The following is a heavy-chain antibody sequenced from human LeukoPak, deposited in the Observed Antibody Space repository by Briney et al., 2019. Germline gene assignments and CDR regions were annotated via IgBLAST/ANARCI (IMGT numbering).Heavy chain of an antibody. V-gene: IGHV4-30-2*01. CDR2: IYHSGST. CDR3: GRTPSSKRGYSGYRAPYYYYGMDV. D-gene: IGHD5-12*01. J-gene: IGHJ6*02. Sequence: PSETLSLTCAVSGGSISSGGYSWSWIRQPPGKGLEWIGYIYHSGSTYYNPSLKSRVTISVDRSKNQFSLKLSSVTAADTAVYYCGRTPSSKRGYSGYRAPYYYYGMDVWGQGTTVTVSS. CDR1: GGSISSGGYS.